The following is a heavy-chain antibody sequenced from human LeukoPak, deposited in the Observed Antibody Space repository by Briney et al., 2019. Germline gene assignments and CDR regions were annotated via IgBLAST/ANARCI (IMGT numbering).Heavy chain of an antibody. D-gene: IGHD5-12*01. CDR2: IKRDGSEK. Sequence: GGSLRLSCAASGFTFSSYWMSWVRQAPGKGLEWVANIKRDGSEKYYVDSVKGRFTISRDNAKNSLYLQMNSLRAEDTAVYYCARDQGYSGYDYFDYWGQGTLVTVSS. V-gene: IGHV3-7*03. CDR3: ARDQGYSGYDYFDY. J-gene: IGHJ4*02. CDR1: GFTFSSYW.